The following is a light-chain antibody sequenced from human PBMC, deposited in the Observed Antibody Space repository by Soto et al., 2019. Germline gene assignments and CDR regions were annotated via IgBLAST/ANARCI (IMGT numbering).Light chain of an antibody. CDR2: GNN. J-gene: IGLJ7*01. CDR3: QSYDNSLSATV. Sequence: QSVLTQPPSVSGAPGQRVTISCTGSSSNIGAHYDVHWYQQLPGTAPKLLINGNNNRPSGVPDRFSGSKSGTSASLAITGLQADDESDYYCQSYDNSLSATVFGTGTQLTVL. V-gene: IGLV1-40*01. CDR1: SSNIGAHYD.